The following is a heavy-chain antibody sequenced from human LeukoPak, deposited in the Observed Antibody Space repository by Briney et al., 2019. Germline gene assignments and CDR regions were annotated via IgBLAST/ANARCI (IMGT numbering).Heavy chain of an antibody. CDR3: AKQGCSGGSCYFDY. Sequence: PGGSLRLSCAASGFTVSSNYMSWVRQAPGKGLEWVSAISGSGGSTYYADSVKGRFTISRDNSKNTLYLQMNSLRAEDTAVYYCAKQGCSGGSCYFDYWGQGTLVTVSS. V-gene: IGHV3-23*01. CDR1: GFTVSSNY. J-gene: IGHJ4*02. CDR2: ISGSGGST. D-gene: IGHD2-15*01.